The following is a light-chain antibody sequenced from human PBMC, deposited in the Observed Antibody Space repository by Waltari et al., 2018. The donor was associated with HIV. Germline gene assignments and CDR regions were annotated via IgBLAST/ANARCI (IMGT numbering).Light chain of an antibody. CDR2: DAS. J-gene: IGKJ5*01. Sequence: EIVMTQSPATLSVSTGEGVTLSCRASQNVNSYLGWFQQKPGQAPRLLIYDASSRATDTPVRFSASGSGTVFSLTIRSLRSEDFAVYYCQQYHQWPFTFGRGTRLEIK. CDR1: QNVNSY. CDR3: QQYHQWPFT. V-gene: IGKV3-15*01.